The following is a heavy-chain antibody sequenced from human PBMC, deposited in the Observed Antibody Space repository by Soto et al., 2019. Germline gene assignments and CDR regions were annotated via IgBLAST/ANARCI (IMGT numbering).Heavy chain of an antibody. J-gene: IGHJ4*02. CDR2: FYSGGTT. CDR3: TRQKGRPTNFDY. Sequence: EVQLVESGGGLVQPGGSLRLSCAASGFIVSSNYMSWVRQAPGKGLEWVSAFYSGGTTYYADSVKGRFTISTDNSKNTLFLQMSSLRVEDTAVYYYTRQKGRPTNFDYWGQGTLVTVSS. V-gene: IGHV3-66*04. D-gene: IGHD1-1*01. CDR1: GFIVSSNY.